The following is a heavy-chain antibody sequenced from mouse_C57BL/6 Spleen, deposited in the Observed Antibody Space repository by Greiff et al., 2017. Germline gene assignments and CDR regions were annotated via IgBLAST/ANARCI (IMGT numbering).Heavy chain of an antibody. V-gene: IGHV5-6*01. CDR1: GFTFSSYG. CDR3: AREDYGNYYGY. D-gene: IGHD2-1*01. CDR2: ISSGGSYT. Sequence: EVKLLEPGAEFVKPGASLKLSCAASGFTFSSYGMSWVSQTPDKRLEWVATISSGGSYTNYQDNVKGRFTISRDNAKNTLYLQISSLKSEDTAVYYGAREDYGNYYGYWGQGTTLTVSS. J-gene: IGHJ2*01.